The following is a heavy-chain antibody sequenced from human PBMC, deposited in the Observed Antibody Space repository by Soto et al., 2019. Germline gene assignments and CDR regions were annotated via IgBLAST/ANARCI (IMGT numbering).Heavy chain of an antibody. CDR1: GFTFSSSA. Sequence: GGSLRLSWAASGFTFSSSAMTWVRQAPGQGLGWVSPISVSGDSTYYAASVYGRFTISRDNSKGTLYLQMNSMRAEDTALYYWAKAALRFGDSWGQGTLVTVSS. J-gene: IGHJ4*02. D-gene: IGHD3-3*01. V-gene: IGHV3-23*01. CDR3: AKAALRFGDS. CDR2: ISVSGDST.